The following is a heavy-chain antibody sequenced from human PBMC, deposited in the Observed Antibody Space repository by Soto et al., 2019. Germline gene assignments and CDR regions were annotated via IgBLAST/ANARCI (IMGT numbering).Heavy chain of an antibody. CDR3: ARDPAPHYYGSGSLYYFDY. CDR2: IYYNGNA. J-gene: IGHJ4*02. D-gene: IGHD3-10*01. V-gene: IGHV4-59*01. CDR1: GGSIINYC. Sequence: SQTQSLRWTVAGGSIINYCGRWIRQPPGKELEWIGYIYYNGNANYNPSLKSRVTILLDTSKNQFSLKLSSVAAADTAVYYCARDPAPHYYGSGSLYYFDYWGQGTLVTVSS.